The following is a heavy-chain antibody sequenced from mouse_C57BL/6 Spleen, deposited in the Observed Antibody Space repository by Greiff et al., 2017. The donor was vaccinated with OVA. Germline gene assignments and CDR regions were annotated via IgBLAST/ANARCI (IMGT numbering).Heavy chain of an antibody. Sequence: EVKLVESGGGLVKPGGSLKLSCAASGFTFSDYGMHWVRQAPEKGLEWVAYISSGSSTIYYADTVKGRFTISRDNAKNTLFLQMTSLSSEDTAMYYCARNGNWYFDVWGTGTTVTVSS. J-gene: IGHJ1*03. CDR1: GFTFSDYG. CDR2: ISSGSSTI. CDR3: ARNGNWYFDV. V-gene: IGHV5-17*01.